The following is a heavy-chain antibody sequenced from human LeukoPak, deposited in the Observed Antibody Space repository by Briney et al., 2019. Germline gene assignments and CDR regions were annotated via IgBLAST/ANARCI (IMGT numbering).Heavy chain of an antibody. V-gene: IGHV3-7*01. J-gene: IGHJ4*02. CDR2: IKKDGSEK. D-gene: IGHD5-18*01. Sequence: GGSLRLSCAASGFTFSSYWMSWVRQAPGKGLEWVANIKKDGSEKYYVDSVKGRFTISRDNAKTSLYLQMNSLRAEDTALYYCARYLSGVTGYTYGRGIDYWGQGTLVTVSS. CDR1: GFTFSSYW. CDR3: ARYLSGVTGYTYGRGIDY.